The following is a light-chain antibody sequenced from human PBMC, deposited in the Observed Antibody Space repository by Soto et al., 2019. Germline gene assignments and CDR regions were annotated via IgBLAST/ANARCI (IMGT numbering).Light chain of an antibody. J-gene: IGLJ2*01. CDR3: SSYTTSTSFIL. CDR2: EVS. Sequence: QSVLTQPASVSGSPGQSITISCTGTSSDIGNYDFVSWYQQVPGTAPKAMIYEVSSRPSGVSNRFSGSKSGNTASLTISGLRAEDEAYYYCSSYTTSTSFILFGGGTQLTVL. CDR1: SSDIGNYDF. V-gene: IGLV2-14*01.